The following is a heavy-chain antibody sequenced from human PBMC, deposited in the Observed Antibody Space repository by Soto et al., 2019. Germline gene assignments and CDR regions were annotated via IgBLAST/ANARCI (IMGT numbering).Heavy chain of an antibody. Sequence: PGGSLRLSCAASGFPFSNAWINWVRQTPGTGLQWVGRVKSKTDGGSADYAAPVKGRFAVSRDDSKNIVYLQMNSVKIEDTGVYYCTTYSRTTMPEVRLAYCGHGSLVTVSS. CDR2: VKSKTDGGSA. CDR3: TTYSRTTMPEVRLAY. J-gene: IGHJ1*01. D-gene: IGHD3-10*01. CDR1: GFPFSNAW. V-gene: IGHV3-15*07.